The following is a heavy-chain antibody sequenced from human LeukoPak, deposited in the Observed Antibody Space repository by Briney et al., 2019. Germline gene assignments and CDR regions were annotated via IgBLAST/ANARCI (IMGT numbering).Heavy chain of an antibody. V-gene: IGHV1-8*01. J-gene: IGHJ4*02. Sequence: GASVKVSCKASGYTFTNHDINWVRQASGQGLEWMGWMNPKSGNTGYLQKLQGRVTMTRDTSMSTAFMELSSLTSEDTAVYYCARGVNSQGTAMVLFDSWGQGSLVTVSA. CDR1: GYTFTNHD. CDR3: ARGVNSQGTAMVLFDS. CDR2: MNPKSGNT. D-gene: IGHD5-18*01.